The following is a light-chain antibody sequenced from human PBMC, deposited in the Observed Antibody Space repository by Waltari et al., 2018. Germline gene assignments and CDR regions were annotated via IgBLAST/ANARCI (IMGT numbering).Light chain of an antibody. V-gene: IGLV2-14*03. CDR3: SSYTSSSFQGV. CDR1: SSYVGAYNY. CDR2: DVN. J-gene: IGLJ3*02. Sequence: QSALTQPASVSGSPGQSITISCTGTSSYVGAYNYVSWYQQHPGKAPKLMIYDVNNRPSGVSNRFSGSKSGNTASLTISGLQAEDEADYYCSSYTSSSFQGVFGGGTKLTVL.